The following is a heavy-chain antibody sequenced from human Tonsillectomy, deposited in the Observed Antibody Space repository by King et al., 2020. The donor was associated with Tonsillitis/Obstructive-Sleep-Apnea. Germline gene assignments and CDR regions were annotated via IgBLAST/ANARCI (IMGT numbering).Heavy chain of an antibody. D-gene: IGHD4-11*01. CDR2: ITFDGSTK. J-gene: IGHJ5*02. V-gene: IGHV3-30*18. CDR1: GFTFSRYA. CDR3: AKELEEGGQGLTTDWCDP. Sequence: VQLVESGGGVVQPGRSLRLSCAASGFTFSRYAMHWVRQAPGKGLEWVAVITFDGSTKYYADSVKGRFTISRDNSKNTQYLQMNSLRGEDTAVYYCAKELEEGGQGLTTDWCDPWGQGTLVTVPS.